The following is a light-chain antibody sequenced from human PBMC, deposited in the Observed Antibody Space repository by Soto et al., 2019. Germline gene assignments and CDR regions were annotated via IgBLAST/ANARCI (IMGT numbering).Light chain of an antibody. CDR2: ETS. V-gene: IGKV1-17*01. Sequence: DVQMSQSPSSLSASVGDRVTITCLASQDIGYRLGWYQQKPGKVPKRLIYETSRLQGGVPSRFSGDGSETDFTLTLIGLQPEDVATYSCLQHSEYTCTFGQ. CDR3: LQHSEYTCT. J-gene: IGKJ2*02. CDR1: QDIGYR.